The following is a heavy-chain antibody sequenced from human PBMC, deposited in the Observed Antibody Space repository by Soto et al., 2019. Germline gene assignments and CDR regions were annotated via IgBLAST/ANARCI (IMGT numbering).Heavy chain of an antibody. CDR2: VSQRGASV. V-gene: IGHV3-23*01. CDR3: AKDLPLWSGYSFSENH. Sequence: EVQLLESGGGFVKPGGSLRLSCEGSGFIFSSHAMSWVRQPPGKGLEWVSSVSQRGASVHLPDFLKGRFSSSRDNSRNTLYLELNNLRVDDTAVYYCAKDLPLWSGYSFSENHWGQGTLVTVSS. D-gene: IGHD3-3*01. CDR1: GFIFSSHA. J-gene: IGHJ5*02.